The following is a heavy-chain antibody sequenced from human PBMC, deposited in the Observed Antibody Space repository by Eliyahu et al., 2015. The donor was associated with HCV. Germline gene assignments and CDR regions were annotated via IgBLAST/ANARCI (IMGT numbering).Heavy chain of an antibody. V-gene: IGHV1-46*01. CDR1: GYTFTSYY. J-gene: IGHJ6*02. Sequence: QVQLVQSGAEVKKPGASVKVSCKASGYTFTSYYMHWVRQAPGQGLEWMGIINPSGGSTSYAQKFQGRVTMTRDTSTSTVYMELSSLRSEDTAVYYCARDAGGYSYGYRYYGMDVWGQGTTVTVSS. D-gene: IGHD5-18*01. CDR3: ARDAGGYSYGYRYYGMDV. CDR2: INPSGGST.